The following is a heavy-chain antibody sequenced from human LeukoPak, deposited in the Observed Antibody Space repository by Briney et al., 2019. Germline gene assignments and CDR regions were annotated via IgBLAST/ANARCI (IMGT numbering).Heavy chain of an antibody. CDR1: GFTVSSNY. CDR3: ARDQDYYYGMDV. J-gene: IGHJ6*02. CDR2: IYSGGST. Sequence: GGSLRLSCAASGFTVSSNYMSWVRQAPGKGLEWVSVIYSGGSTYYADSVKGRFTISRDNSKNTLYLRMNSLRAEDTAVYYCARDQDYYYGMDVWGQGTTVTVSS. V-gene: IGHV3-66*01.